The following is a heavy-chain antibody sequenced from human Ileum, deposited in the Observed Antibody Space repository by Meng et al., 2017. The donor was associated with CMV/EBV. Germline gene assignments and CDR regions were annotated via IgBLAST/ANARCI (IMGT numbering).Heavy chain of an antibody. CDR2: VYYSGST. Sequence: NGSGGYITSSYYWGWIRQPAGKGLEWIGSVYYSGSTKYNPSLKSRVTISVDMSKHHLSLKLTSVTAADTAVYYCARRVAGLGDNFDYWGQGTLVTVSS. J-gene: IGHJ4*02. V-gene: IGHV4-39*02. CDR1: GGYITSSYY. D-gene: IGHD2-21*02. CDR3: ARRVAGLGDNFDY.